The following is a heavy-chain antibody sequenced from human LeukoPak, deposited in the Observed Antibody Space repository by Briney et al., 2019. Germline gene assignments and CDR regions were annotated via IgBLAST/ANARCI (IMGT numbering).Heavy chain of an antibody. CDR3: ARDFPWIDP. J-gene: IGHJ5*02. Sequence: PGGSLRLSCAASGFTFSSYSMDCARQAPGKGLEWVSSISSSSSYIYYADSVKGRFTISRDNAKNSLYLQMNSLRAEDTAVYYCARDFPWIDPWGQGTLVTVSS. CDR2: ISSSSSYI. V-gene: IGHV3-21*01. CDR1: GFTFSSYS.